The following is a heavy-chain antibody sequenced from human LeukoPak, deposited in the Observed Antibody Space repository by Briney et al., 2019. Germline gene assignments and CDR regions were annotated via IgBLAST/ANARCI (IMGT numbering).Heavy chain of an antibody. D-gene: IGHD5-18*01. V-gene: IGHV3-23*01. CDR3: AKDVVFSYGQNFDH. CDR2: ISGSGGSA. J-gene: IGHJ4*02. Sequence: GGSLRLSCTASGFTYNNYAMSWVRQAPGKGLEWVSGISGSGGSAYYADSVKGRFTISRDNSKNTLYLQMNSLRAEDTAVYYCAKDVVFSYGQNFDHWGQGTPVTVSS. CDR1: GFTYNNYA.